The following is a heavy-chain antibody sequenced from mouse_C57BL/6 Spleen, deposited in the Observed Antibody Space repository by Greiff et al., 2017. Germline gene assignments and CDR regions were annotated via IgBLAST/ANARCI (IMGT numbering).Heavy chain of an antibody. CDR1: GFTFSDYG. CDR3: ARGYYGSSSQDFDV. Sequence: EVQLVESGGGLVKPGGSLKLSCAASGFTFSDYGMHWVRQAPEKGLEWVAYISSGSSTIYYADTVKGRFTISRDNAKNTLFLQMTSLRSEDTAMYYCARGYYGSSSQDFDVWGTGTTVTVSS. CDR2: ISSGSSTI. D-gene: IGHD1-1*01. V-gene: IGHV5-17*01. J-gene: IGHJ1*03.